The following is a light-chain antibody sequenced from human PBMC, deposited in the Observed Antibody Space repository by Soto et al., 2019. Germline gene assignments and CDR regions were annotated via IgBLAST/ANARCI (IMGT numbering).Light chain of an antibody. V-gene: IGKV1-5*01. CDR3: QQYNTYWT. J-gene: IGKJ1*01. CDR2: DAS. Sequence: DIQMTPSPSTPSASVGDRVTITCRASQNINYWLAWYQQKPGKAPKVLIYDASSLESGVPSRFRGSGSGTEFTLTISSLQPDDFATYYCQQYNTYWTFGQGTKVDIK. CDR1: QNINYW.